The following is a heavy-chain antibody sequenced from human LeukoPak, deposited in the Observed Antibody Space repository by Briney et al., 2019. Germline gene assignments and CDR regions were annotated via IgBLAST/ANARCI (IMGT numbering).Heavy chain of an antibody. V-gene: IGHV3-7*01. CDR3: AKEDHSNYEY. J-gene: IGHJ4*02. D-gene: IGHD4-11*01. Sequence: GGSLRLSCAASGFTFSSYWMSWVRQAPGKWLEWVASIKQDGTEKYYVDSVKGRFTISKDNAKNSLYLQMNSLRAEDTAVYYCAKEDHSNYEYWGQGTLVTVSS. CDR1: GFTFSSYW. CDR2: IKQDGTEK.